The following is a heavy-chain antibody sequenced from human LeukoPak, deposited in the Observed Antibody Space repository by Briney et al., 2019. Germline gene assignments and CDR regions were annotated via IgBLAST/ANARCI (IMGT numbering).Heavy chain of an antibody. J-gene: IGHJ4*02. CDR3: TRLAAYDY. V-gene: IGHV3-15*01. CDR2: IKSKTDGGTT. Sequence: PGGSLRLSCAASGFTFSNAWMSWVRQAPGKGLEWVCRIKSKTDGGTTDYAAPVKGRFTISRDDSKNTLYLQMNSLKTEDTAVYYCTRLAAYDYWGQGTLVTVSS. D-gene: IGHD6-6*01. CDR1: GFTFSNAW.